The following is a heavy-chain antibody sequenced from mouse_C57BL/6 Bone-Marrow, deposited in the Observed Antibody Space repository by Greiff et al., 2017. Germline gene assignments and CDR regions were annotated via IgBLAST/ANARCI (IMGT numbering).Heavy chain of an antibody. CDR2: IRNKANGYTT. CDR1: GFTFTDYY. V-gene: IGHV7-3*01. Sequence: EVKVVESGGGLVQPGGSLSLSCAASGFTFTDYYMSWVRQPPGKALEWMGFIRNKANGYTTEYSVSVKGRFTISSDNSQSIRYLQVNALRAEDSATYYCARYRGGYYAMDYWGQGTSVTVSS. J-gene: IGHJ4*01. CDR3: ARYRGGYYAMDY.